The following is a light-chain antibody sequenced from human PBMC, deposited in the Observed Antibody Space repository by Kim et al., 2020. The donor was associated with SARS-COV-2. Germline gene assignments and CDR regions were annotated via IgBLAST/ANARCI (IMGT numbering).Light chain of an antibody. Sequence: VLTQPPSVSGAPGQRVTISCTGSSSNIGAGYDVHWYQQFPGTAPKLLIYGNTNRPSGVPDRFSGSKSGTSASLAITGLQAEDEADYYCQSYDSSLSGSVFGGGTQLTVL. V-gene: IGLV1-40*01. CDR2: GNT. J-gene: IGLJ3*02. CDR3: QSYDSSLSGSV. CDR1: SSNIGAGYD.